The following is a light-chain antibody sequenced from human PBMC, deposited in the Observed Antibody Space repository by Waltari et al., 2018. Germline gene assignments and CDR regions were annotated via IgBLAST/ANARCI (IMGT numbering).Light chain of an antibody. CDR3: QQSYSAPYT. J-gene: IGKJ2*01. Sequence: DIQMTQSPSSLSASVGDRVTITCWASQSISNYLNWYQQKPGKAPKLLIYAASSLQSGVPSRFSGSGSGTDFTLTISSLQPEDFATFYCQQSYSAPYTFAQGTRLEIK. CDR1: QSISNY. V-gene: IGKV1-39*01. CDR2: AAS.